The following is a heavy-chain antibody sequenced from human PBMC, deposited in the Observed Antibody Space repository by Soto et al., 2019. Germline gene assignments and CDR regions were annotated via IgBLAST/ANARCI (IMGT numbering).Heavy chain of an antibody. CDR3: ARAGYCISTSCYGWFDP. Sequence: ASVKVSCKASGYTFTSYGISWVRQAPGQGLEWMGWISAYNGNTNYAQKLQGRVTMTTDTSTSTAYMELSSLRSEDTAVYYCARAGYCISTSCYGWFDPWGQGTLVTVSS. D-gene: IGHD2-2*01. J-gene: IGHJ5*02. V-gene: IGHV1-18*01. CDR2: ISAYNGNT. CDR1: GYTFTSYG.